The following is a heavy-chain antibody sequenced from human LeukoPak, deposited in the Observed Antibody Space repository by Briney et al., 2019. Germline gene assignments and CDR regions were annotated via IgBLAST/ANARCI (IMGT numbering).Heavy chain of an antibody. CDR1: GGTFSSDA. Sequence: SVKVSCKASGGTFSSDAISWVRQAPGQGLEWMGRIIPILGIANYAQKFQGRVTITADKSTSTAYMELSSLRSEDTAVYYCAGGDFRPPDYYFDYWGQGTLVTVSS. CDR2: IIPILGIA. V-gene: IGHV1-69*04. CDR3: AGGDFRPPDYYFDY. D-gene: IGHD3-16*01. J-gene: IGHJ4*02.